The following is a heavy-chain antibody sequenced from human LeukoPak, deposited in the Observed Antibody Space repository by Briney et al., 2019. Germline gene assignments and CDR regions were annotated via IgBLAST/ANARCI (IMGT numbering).Heavy chain of an antibody. D-gene: IGHD2-15*01. CDR2: INRDGSNT. J-gene: IGHJ1*01. CDR1: GFTFSSYW. V-gene: IGHV3-74*01. CDR3: AKVINVVASEYFQH. Sequence: GGSLRLSCGASGFTFSSYWMHWVRQAPGKGLVWVSRINRDGSNTNYADSVKGRFTISRDNSKNTLYLQMNSLRAEDTAVYYCAKVINVVASEYFQHWGQGTLVTVSS.